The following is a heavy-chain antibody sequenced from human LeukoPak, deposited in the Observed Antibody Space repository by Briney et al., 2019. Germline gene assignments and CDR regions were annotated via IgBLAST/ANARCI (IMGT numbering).Heavy chain of an antibody. CDR1: GFTFSSYA. J-gene: IGHJ5*02. CDR3: TTLETIAAAGILWFDP. D-gene: IGHD6-13*01. Sequence: TGGSLRLSCAASGFTFSSYAMHWVRQAPGKGLEWVAVVSYDGNHKYYADSVRGRFTISRDNSKNTLYLQVNSLRPEDTAVYYCTTLETIAAAGILWFDPWGQGTRVTVSS. V-gene: IGHV3-30-3*01. CDR2: VSYDGNHK.